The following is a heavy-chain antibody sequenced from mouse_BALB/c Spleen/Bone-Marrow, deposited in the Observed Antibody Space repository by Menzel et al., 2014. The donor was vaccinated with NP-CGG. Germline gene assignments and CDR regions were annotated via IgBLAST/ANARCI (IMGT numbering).Heavy chain of an antibody. D-gene: IGHD1-1*01. V-gene: IGHV5-6-5*01. J-gene: IGHJ2*01. Sequence: EVKLMESGGGLVQPGGSLKLSCAASGFTFSSFVMSWVRQTPEKRLEWVASISSGGSMYYSDSVKGRFIISRDNARNILYLQMSSLRSEDTAMYYCARDYYGSSHFDYWGQGSTLTVSS. CDR3: ARDYYGSSHFDY. CDR1: GFTFSSFV. CDR2: ISSGGSM.